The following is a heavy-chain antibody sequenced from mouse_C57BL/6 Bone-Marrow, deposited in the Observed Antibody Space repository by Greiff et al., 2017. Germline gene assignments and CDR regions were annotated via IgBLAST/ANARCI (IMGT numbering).Heavy chain of an antibody. D-gene: IGHD1-1*01. J-gene: IGHJ4*01. CDR2: IWSDGST. CDR3: ARQAGSSYPRYYAMDY. V-gene: IGHV2-6-1*01. CDR1: GFSLTSYG. Sequence: VQLQQSGPGLVAPSQSLSITCTVSGFSLTSYGVHWVRQPPGKGLEWLVVIWSDGSTTYNSALKSRLSISKDNSESQVFLKMNSLQTDDTAMYYCARQAGSSYPRYYAMDYWGQGTSVTVSS.